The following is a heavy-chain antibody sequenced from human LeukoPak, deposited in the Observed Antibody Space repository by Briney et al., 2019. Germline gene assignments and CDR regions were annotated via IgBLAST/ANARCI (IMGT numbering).Heavy chain of an antibody. Sequence: SETLSLTCTVSGGSISSSSYYWGWIRQPPGKGLEWIGSIYYSGSTYYNPSLKSRVTISVDTSKNQFSLKLSSVTAADTAVYYCARVGGYSGYGYDYWGQGTLVTVSS. CDR1: GGSISSSSYY. J-gene: IGHJ4*02. CDR2: IYYSGST. V-gene: IGHV4-39*07. CDR3: ARVGGYSGYGYDY. D-gene: IGHD5-12*01.